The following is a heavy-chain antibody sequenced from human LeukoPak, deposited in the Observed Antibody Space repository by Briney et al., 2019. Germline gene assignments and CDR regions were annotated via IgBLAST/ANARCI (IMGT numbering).Heavy chain of an antibody. CDR1: GFTFSGYW. D-gene: IGHD6-13*01. CDR3: AREDASSLDY. CDR2: ISSSGSYI. J-gene: IGHJ4*02. Sequence: GGSLRLSCVGSGFTFSGYWMNWVRQAPGKGLEWVSSISSSGSYIYYADSLKGRFAISRDNAKNSLYLQMNNLRAEDTAVYYCAREDASSLDYWGQGILVTVSS. V-gene: IGHV3-21*06.